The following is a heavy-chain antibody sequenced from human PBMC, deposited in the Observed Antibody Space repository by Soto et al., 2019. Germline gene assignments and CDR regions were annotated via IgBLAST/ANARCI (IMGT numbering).Heavy chain of an antibody. D-gene: IGHD3-22*01. Sequence: GGSLRLSCAASGFTFISYAIIWFRQSPGKGLEWVSTISNSGGSTYYADSVKGRFTISRDNSKNTLYLQMNSLTAEDTAVYYCAKQNPPYDSSGYSDYWGQGTLVTVSS. CDR3: AKQNPPYDSSGYSDY. J-gene: IGHJ4*02. V-gene: IGHV3-23*01. CDR1: GFTFISYA. CDR2: ISNSGGST.